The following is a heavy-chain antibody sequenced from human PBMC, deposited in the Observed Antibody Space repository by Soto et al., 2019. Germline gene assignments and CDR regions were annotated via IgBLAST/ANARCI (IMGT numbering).Heavy chain of an antibody. J-gene: IGHJ4*02. V-gene: IGHV4-39*01. CDR2: ISYSGST. CDR1: SGSISSSNYY. Sequence: QLHLQESGPGLVKPSETLSLTCTISSGSISSSNYYWGWIRQPPGKGLEWIGTISYSGSTYYNPSLKSRVTISVDTSRNQFSLKLSSVTAADTAVYSCARTVPDYADVDYWGQGTLVTVSS. CDR3: ARTVPDYADVDY. D-gene: IGHD4-17*01.